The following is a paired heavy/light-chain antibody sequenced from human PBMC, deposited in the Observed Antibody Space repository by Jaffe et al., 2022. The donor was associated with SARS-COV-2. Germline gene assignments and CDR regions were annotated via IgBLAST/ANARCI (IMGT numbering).Light chain of an antibody. CDR3: QQYYSSWT. CDR2: WAS. CDR1: QNILYSANNKNY. V-gene: IGKV4-1*01. J-gene: IGKJ1*01. Sequence: DIVMTQSPDSLAVSLGERATINCKSSQNILYSANNKNYLAWYQQKPGQSPKVLIYWASTRESGVPDRFSGSGSGTDFTLTISSLQAEDVAVYYCQQYYSSWTFGQGTKVEIK.
Heavy chain of an antibody. Sequence: EVQLVESGGGLVQPGGSLRLSCAASGFASSNFWMHWVRQVPGKGLVWVSRVDSDGTSTAYADSVKGRFTISRDNAKNTLYLQMNSLRAEDTAVYYCARDVFSPYGSGSVGHYMDVWGKGTTVTVSS. CDR1: GFASSNFW. V-gene: IGHV3-74*01. CDR3: ARDVFSPYGSGSVGHYMDV. CDR2: VDSDGTST. J-gene: IGHJ6*03. D-gene: IGHD3-10*01.